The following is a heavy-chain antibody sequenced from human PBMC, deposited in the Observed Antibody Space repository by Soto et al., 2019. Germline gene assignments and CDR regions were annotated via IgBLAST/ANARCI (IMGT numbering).Heavy chain of an antibody. Sequence: LQTLSVTWAVYGGTFSGFYWTWFRQPPGTGLEWIEEINHSGSNNYNQSLKSRVTISVDTSKNQFSLKLSSVTAVDTAMYYCARSSGISSFDYWGQGPLVTVS. CDR3: ARSSGISSFDY. V-gene: IGHV4-34*01. J-gene: IGHJ4*02. CDR2: INHSGSN. D-gene: IGHD3-10*01. CDR1: GGTFSGFY.